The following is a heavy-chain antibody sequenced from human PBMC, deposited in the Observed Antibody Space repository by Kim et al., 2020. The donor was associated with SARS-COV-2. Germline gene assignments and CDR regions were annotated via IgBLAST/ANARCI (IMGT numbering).Heavy chain of an antibody. Sequence: SVKGRFTISRDNSKNTLYLQMNSLRAEDTAVYYCAKEGIYYGSPIYGLDVWGQGTTVTVSS. CDR3: AKEGIYYGSPIYGLDV. J-gene: IGHJ6*02. V-gene: IGHV3-30*02. D-gene: IGHD3-10*01.